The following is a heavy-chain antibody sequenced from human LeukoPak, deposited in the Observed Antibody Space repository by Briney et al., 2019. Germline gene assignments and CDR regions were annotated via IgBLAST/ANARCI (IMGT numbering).Heavy chain of an antibody. V-gene: IGHV4-4*02. CDR2: ISHSGST. J-gene: IGHJ4*02. CDR1: GGSISSSNW. D-gene: IGHD3-10*01. CDR3: ARDAPYYYGSGSYYS. Sequence: SETLSLTCAVSGGSISSSNWWSWVRQPPGKGLEWIGEISHSGSTNYNPSLKSRVTISVDTSKNQFSLKLSSVTAADTAVYYCARDAPYYYGSGSYYSWGQGTLVTVSS.